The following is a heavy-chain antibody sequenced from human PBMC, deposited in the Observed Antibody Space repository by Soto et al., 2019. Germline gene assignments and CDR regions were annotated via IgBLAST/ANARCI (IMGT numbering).Heavy chain of an antibody. J-gene: IGHJ4*02. CDR3: AGGVYPGTGLF. D-gene: IGHD1-1*01. CDR2: IWYDGSKE. CDR1: GFRFSSYV. Sequence: QEQLVESGGGVVQPGRSLRLSCAASGFRFSSYVMHWVRHTPVKGLEWVALIWYDGSKEYYADSVRGRFTISRDNSKNTLNLQMNSLRDDDTAVYYCAGGVYPGTGLFWGQGTQVTVSS. V-gene: IGHV3-33*01.